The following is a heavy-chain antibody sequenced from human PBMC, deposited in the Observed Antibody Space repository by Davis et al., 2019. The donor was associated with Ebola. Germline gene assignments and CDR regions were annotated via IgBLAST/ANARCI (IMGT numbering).Heavy chain of an antibody. D-gene: IGHD6-6*01. CDR3: AQGSSPDN. Sequence: PGGSLRLSCAASGFPFSAYAMSWVRQPPGEGLQWVSTVSISGRDTYYLDSVMGRFTVSRDNSKNTVFLQMNSLRAEEPAPYYCAQGSSPDNWGPGTLVTVSS. CDR1: GFPFSAYA. V-gene: IGHV3-23*01. CDR2: VSISGRDT. J-gene: IGHJ4*02.